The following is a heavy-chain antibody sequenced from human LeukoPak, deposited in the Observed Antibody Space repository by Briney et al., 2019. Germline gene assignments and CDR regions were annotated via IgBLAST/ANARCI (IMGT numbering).Heavy chain of an antibody. CDR2: INTNSGGT. J-gene: IGHJ4*02. D-gene: IGHD3-3*01. CDR1: GCTFSGYY. V-gene: IGHV1-2*02. CDR3: ASSRFLEWLYLLDY. Sequence: ASVKVSCKASGCTFSGYYIHWVRQAPGQGLEWMGWINTNSGGTKYAQRFQGRVTMTRDTSISTAYMEVSRLRSDDTAVYFCASSRFLEWLYLLDYWGQGTLVTVSS.